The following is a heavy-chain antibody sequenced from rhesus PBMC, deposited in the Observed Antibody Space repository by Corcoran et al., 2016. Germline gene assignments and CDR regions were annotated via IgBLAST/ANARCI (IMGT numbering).Heavy chain of an antibody. D-gene: IGHD6-25*01. CDR3: AREGIAAAGTGYYGLDS. CDR2: IYGNSAST. CDR1: GGSISGYYY. J-gene: IGHJ6*01. Sequence: QVQLQQWGEGLVKPSETLSLTCAVYGGSISGYYYWSWIRQPPGKGLEWIGYIYGNSASTNHNPTLKNRVTISKDTSKNQFSLKLSSVTAADTAVYYCAREGIAAAGTGYYGLDSWGQGVVVTVSS. V-gene: IGHV4-73*01.